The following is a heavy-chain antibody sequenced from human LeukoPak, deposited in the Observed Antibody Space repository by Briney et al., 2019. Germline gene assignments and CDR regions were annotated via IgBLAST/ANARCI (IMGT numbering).Heavy chain of an antibody. Sequence: PPQPLSLTCSVSNYSISNSLYWGWLRPPPGKGLEWIGSIYRSGSTFYNPSLKSRVTISLDTSKNQFSLKRSSVTAADTAVYFCARGTYGYYMDVWGKGTTVTVSS. J-gene: IGHJ6*03. CDR2: IYRSGST. V-gene: IGHV4-38-2*02. CDR1: NYSISNSLY. D-gene: IGHD4-17*01. CDR3: ARGTYGYYMDV.